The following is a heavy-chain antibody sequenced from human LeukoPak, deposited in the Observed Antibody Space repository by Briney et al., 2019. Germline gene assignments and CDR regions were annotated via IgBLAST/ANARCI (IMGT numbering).Heavy chain of an antibody. CDR1: GGSFSGYY. D-gene: IGHD3-3*02. CDR3: ARGLLGRAFDI. Sequence: SETLSLTRAVYGGSFSGYYWSWIRQPPGKGLEWIGEINHSGSTNYNPSLKSRVTISVDTSKNQFSLKLSSVTAADTAVYYCARGLLGRAFDIWGQGTMVTVSS. CDR2: INHSGST. J-gene: IGHJ3*02. V-gene: IGHV4-34*01.